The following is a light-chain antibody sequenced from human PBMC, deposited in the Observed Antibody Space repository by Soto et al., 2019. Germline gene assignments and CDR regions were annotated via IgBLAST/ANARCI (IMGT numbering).Light chain of an antibody. Sequence: TSTCRASQGINSYLAWYQQKPGKAPKLLIYAASTLRSGVPSRFSGSGSGTEFTLTISSLQPEDFATYYCQQLNSYPITFGQGTRLEIK. J-gene: IGKJ5*01. CDR3: QQLNSYPIT. CDR1: QGINSY. V-gene: IGKV1-9*01. CDR2: AAS.